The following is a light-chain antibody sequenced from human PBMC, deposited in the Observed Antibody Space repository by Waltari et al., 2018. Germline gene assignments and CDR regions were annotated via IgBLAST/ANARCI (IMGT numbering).Light chain of an antibody. CDR3: QQYDKWYPRT. CDR1: QSVSRN. CDR2: GAY. J-gene: IGKJ1*01. V-gene: IGKV3-15*01. Sequence: ETVMTQSPATLSVSPGERATLSCRASQSVSRNLAWYQQKTGQATRLLIYGAYTMATGIPARLSGSGSGTEFTLTISSLQSDDFAVYYCQQYDKWYPRTFGQGTKVEFK.